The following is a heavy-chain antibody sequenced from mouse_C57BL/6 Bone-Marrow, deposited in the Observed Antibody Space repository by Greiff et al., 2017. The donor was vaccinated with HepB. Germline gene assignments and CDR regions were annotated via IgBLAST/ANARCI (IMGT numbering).Heavy chain of an antibody. D-gene: IGHD2-2*01. CDR3: ARRLRRPHYYAMDY. V-gene: IGHV5-17*01. J-gene: IGHJ4*01. CDR1: GFTFSHYG. CDR2: ISSGSSTI. Sequence: EVKLMESGGGLVKPGGSLKLSCAASGFTFSHYGMHWVRQAPEKGLEWVAYISSGSSTIYYADTVKGRFTISRDNAKNTLFLQMTSLRSEDTAMYYCARRLRRPHYYAMDYWGQGTSVTVSS.